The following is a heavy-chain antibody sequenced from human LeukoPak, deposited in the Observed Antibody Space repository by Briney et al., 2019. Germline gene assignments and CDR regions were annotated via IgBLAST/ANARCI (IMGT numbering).Heavy chain of an antibody. V-gene: IGHV4-34*01. CDR2: INHSGST. D-gene: IGHD3-22*01. J-gene: IGHJ4*02. CDR3: ARGYHYDSSGYYSMYYFDY. CDR1: GGSFSGYY. Sequence: SETLSLTCAVYGGSFSGYYWSWIRQPPGKGLEWIGEINHSGSTNYNPSLKSRVTISVDTSKNQFSLKLSSVTAADTAVYYCARGYHYDSSGYYSMYYFDYWGQGTLVTVSS.